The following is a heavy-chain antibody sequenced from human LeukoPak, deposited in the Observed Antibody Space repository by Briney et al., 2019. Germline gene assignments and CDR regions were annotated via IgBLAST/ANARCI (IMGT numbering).Heavy chain of an antibody. V-gene: IGHV3-30*03. CDR2: ISYDGSNK. CDR1: GFTFSSYG. Sequence: QPGGSLRLSCAASGFTFSSYGMHWVRQAPGKGLEWVAVISYDGSNKYYADSVKGRFTISRDNSQNTVYLQMNSLRAEDTAVYYCAGAYSSSQFPEFDYWGQGTLVTVSS. CDR3: AGAYSSSQFPEFDY. J-gene: IGHJ4*02. D-gene: IGHD6-13*01.